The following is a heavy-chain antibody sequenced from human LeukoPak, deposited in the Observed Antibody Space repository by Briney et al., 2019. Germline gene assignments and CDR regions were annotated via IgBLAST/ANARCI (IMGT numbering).Heavy chain of an antibody. J-gene: IGHJ3*02. CDR3: ARDYSQALWFGQGAFDI. CDR1: GFTFSSYE. D-gene: IGHD3-10*01. V-gene: IGHV3-48*03. CDR2: ISSSGSTI. Sequence: RGSLRLSCAASGFTFSSYEMNWVRQAPGKGLEWVSYISSSGSTIYYADSVKGRFTISRDNAKNSLYLQMNSLRAEDTAVYYCARDYSQALWFGQGAFDIWGQGTMVTVSS.